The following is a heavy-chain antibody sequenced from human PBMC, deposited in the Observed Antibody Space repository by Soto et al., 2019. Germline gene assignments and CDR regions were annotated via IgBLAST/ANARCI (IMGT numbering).Heavy chain of an antibody. CDR1: GFTFSSYA. D-gene: IGHD3-3*01. CDR2: ISYDGSNK. CDR3: AGATICGVVTSYPNWFDP. J-gene: IGHJ5*02. V-gene: IGHV3-30-3*01. Sequence: QVQLVESGGGVVQPGRSLRLSCAASGFTFSSYAMHWVRQAPGTGLEWVAVISYDGSNKYYADSVKGRFTISRDNSKNTLYLPMHSLRAEDTAVYYSAGATICGVVTSYPNWFDPWGQGTLVTVSA.